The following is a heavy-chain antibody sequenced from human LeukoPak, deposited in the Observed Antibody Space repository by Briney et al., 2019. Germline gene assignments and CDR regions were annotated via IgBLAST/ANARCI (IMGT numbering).Heavy chain of an antibody. V-gene: IGHV4-39*07. CDR3: ARAPGEYCSSTSCFNYYYYYMDV. D-gene: IGHD2-2*01. J-gene: IGHJ6*03. CDR2: IYYSGST. CDR1: GGSIVSTDYY. Sequence: PSETLSLTCTVSGGSIVSTDYYWGWIRQPPGKGLEWIGSIYYSGSTYYNPSLKSRVTISVDTSKNQFSLKLSSVTAADTAVYYCARAPGEYCSSTSCFNYYYYYMDVWGKGTTVTVSS.